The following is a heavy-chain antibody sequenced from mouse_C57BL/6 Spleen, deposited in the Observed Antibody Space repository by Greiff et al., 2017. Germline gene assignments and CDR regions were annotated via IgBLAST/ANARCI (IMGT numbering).Heavy chain of an antibody. D-gene: IGHD1-1*01. V-gene: IGHV5-17*01. J-gene: IGHJ1*03. CDR2: ISSGSSTI. CDR3: ARGSSYWYFDV. Sequence: EVQVVESGGGLVKPGGSLKLSCAASGFTFSDYGMPWVRQAPEKGLEWVAYISSGSSTIYYADTVKGRFTISRDNAKDTLFLQMTSLRSEETAMYYWARGSSYWYFDVWGTGTTVTVSS. CDR1: GFTFSDYG.